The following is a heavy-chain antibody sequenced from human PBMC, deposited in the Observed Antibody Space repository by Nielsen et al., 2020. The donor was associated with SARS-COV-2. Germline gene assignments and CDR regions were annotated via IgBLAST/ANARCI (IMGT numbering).Heavy chain of an antibody. CDR2: ISAYNGNT. J-gene: IGHJ4*02. D-gene: IGHD1-26*01. Sequence: ASVKVSCKASGYTFTSYGISWVRQAPGQGLEWMGWISAYNGNTNYAQKVQGRATMTTDTSTSTAYMELRSLRSDDTAVYYCARDKWNSGSPRSFDYWGQGTLVTVSS. CDR1: GYTFTSYG. V-gene: IGHV1-18*01. CDR3: ARDKWNSGSPRSFDY.